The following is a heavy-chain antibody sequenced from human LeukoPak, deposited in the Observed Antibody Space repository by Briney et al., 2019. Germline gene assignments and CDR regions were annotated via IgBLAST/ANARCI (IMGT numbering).Heavy chain of an antibody. J-gene: IGHJ4*02. CDR2: LSWNSDSA. D-gene: IGHD3-22*01. CDR3: AKDFTYYHDSSGYTFDY. V-gene: IGHV3-9*01. Sequence: GGSLRLSCAASGFTFSSYAMHWVRQPPGKGLEWVSGLSWNSDSADYADSVKGRFTISRDNARNSLYLQMNSLRAEDTAFYYCAKDFTYYHDSSGYTFDYWGQGTLVTVSS. CDR1: GFTFSSYA.